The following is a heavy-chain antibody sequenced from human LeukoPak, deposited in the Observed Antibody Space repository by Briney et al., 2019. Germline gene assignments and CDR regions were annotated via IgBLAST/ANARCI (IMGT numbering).Heavy chain of an antibody. V-gene: IGHV3-23*01. D-gene: IGHD1-26*01. CDR3: AKGSGIVGATAPGY. Sequence: QPGGSLRLSCAASGFTFSSYAMSWVRQAPGKGLEWVSAISGSGGSTYFADSVKGRFTISRDNSKNTLYLQMNSLRAEDTAVYYCAKGSGIVGATAPGYWGQGTLVTVSS. J-gene: IGHJ4*02. CDR2: ISGSGGST. CDR1: GFTFSSYA.